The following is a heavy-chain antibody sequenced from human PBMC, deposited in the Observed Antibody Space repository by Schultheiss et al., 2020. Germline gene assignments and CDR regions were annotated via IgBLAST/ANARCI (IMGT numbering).Heavy chain of an antibody. V-gene: IGHV4-38-2*01. J-gene: IGHJ1*01. CDR3: ARTIYCSDGSCPLQH. Sequence: SETLSLTCAVSGYSISSGYYWGWIRQPPGKGLEWIGYIYYSGSTYYNPSLKSRVTISVDTSKNQFSLRLSSVTAADTAVYYCARTIYCSDGSCPLQHWGQGTLVTVSS. CDR2: IYYSGST. D-gene: IGHD2-15*01. CDR1: GYSISSGYY.